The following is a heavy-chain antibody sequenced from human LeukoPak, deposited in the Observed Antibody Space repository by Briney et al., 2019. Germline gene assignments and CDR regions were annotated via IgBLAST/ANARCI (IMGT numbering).Heavy chain of an antibody. J-gene: IGHJ4*02. V-gene: IGHV1-46*01. D-gene: IGHD6-13*01. CDR2: INPSGGST. Sequence: GASVKVSCKASGYTFTSYYMHWVRQAPGQGLEWMGIINPSGGSTSYAQKFQGRVTISVDTSKNQFSLRLSSVTAADTAVYYCARVTGYVMEDYFDYWGQGTLVTVSS. CDR1: GYTFTSYY. CDR3: ARVTGYVMEDYFDY.